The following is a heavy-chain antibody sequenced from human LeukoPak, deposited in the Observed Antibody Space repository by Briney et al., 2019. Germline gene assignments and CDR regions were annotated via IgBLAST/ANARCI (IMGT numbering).Heavy chain of an antibody. CDR2: IYYSETT. V-gene: IGHV4-39*01. Sequence: SETLSLTCTVSGGSINSANYYWGWLRQPPGKGLEWIGSIYYSETTYDNPSLKSRVTISIETSKNQFSLKLRSVTASDTAVYYCARQRADYYYYYVDVWGKGTTVAVS. J-gene: IGHJ6*03. CDR3: ARQRADYYYYYVDV. CDR1: GGSINSANYY.